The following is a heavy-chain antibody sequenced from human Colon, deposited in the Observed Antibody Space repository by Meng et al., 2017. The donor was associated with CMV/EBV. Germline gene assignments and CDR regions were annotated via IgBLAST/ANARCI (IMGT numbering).Heavy chain of an antibody. Sequence: GESLKISCAASGFTFSVFAMHWVRQAPGKGLEWVSAISGGGTSTYHADSVKGRFTISRDNSNNTLFLQLSSLRADDTALYYCSKASSNFPYYSMDVWGQRTPVTVSS. CDR3: SKASSNFPYYSMDV. V-gene: IGHV3-23*01. D-gene: IGHD4-11*01. CDR2: ISGGGTST. J-gene: IGHJ6*02. CDR1: GFTFSVFA.